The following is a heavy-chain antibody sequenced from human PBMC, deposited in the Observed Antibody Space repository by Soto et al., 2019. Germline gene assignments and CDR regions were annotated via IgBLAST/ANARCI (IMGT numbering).Heavy chain of an antibody. D-gene: IGHD6-13*01. CDR3: ARDWSSSSCFDY. Sequence: GGSLRLSCAASGFTFSSYGMQWVRQAPGKGLKWVAVIWYDGSNKYYADSVKGQFTISKDNSKNTLYLQMNSLRAEDTAVYYCARDWSSSSCFDYWGQGTLVTVSS. CDR1: GFTFSSYG. CDR2: IWYDGSNK. J-gene: IGHJ4*02. V-gene: IGHV3-33*01.